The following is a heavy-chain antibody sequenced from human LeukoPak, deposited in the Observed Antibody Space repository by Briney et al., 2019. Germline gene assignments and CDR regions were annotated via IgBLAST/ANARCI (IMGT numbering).Heavy chain of an antibody. J-gene: IGHJ6*03. CDR3: ARDPAIVVVPAAIPIYYYMDV. V-gene: IGHV1-2*02. D-gene: IGHD2-2*01. Sequence: GASVKVSCKASGYTFTGYYMHWVRQAPGQGLEWMGWINPNSGGTNYAQKFQGRVTMTRDTSISTAYMELSRLRSDDTAVYYCARDPAIVVVPAAIPIYYYMDVWGKGTTVTVSS. CDR1: GYTFTGYY. CDR2: INPNSGGT.